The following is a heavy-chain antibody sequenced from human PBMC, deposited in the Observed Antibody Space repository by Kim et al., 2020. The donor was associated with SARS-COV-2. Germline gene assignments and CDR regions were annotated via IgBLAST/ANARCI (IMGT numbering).Heavy chain of an antibody. CDR2: INPNSGGT. CDR3: AGRASITMMVVVYNWFDP. J-gene: IGHJ5*02. CDR1: GYTFTGYY. V-gene: IGHV1-2*02. D-gene: IGHD3-22*01. Sequence: ASVKVSCKASGYTFTGYYMHWVRQAPGQGLEWMGWINPNSGGTNYAQKFQGRVTMTRDTSISTAYMELSRLRSDDTAVYYCAGRASITMMVVVYNWFDPWGQGTLVTVSS.